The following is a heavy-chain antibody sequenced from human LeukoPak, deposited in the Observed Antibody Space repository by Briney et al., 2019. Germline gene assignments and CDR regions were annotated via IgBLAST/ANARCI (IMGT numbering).Heavy chain of an antibody. J-gene: IGHJ4*02. D-gene: IGHD2-2*01. CDR2: INTNTGNP. CDR1: GYTFTSYD. CDR3: ARSLRPAVMSGIDY. V-gene: IGHV7-4-1*02. Sequence: ASVKVSCKASGYTFTSYDINWVRQAPGQGLEWMGWINTNTGNPTYAQGFTGRFVFSLDTSVSTAYLQISSLKAEDTAVYYCARSLRPAVMSGIDYWGQGTLVTVSS.